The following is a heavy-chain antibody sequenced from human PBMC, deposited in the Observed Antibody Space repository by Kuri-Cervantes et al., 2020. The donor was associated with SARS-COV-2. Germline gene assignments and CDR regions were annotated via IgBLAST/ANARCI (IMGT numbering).Heavy chain of an antibody. J-gene: IGHJ4*02. D-gene: IGHD3-22*01. Sequence: SVKVSCKASGFTFTSSAVQWVRQARGQRLEWIGWIVVGSGNTNYAQKFQERVTITRDMSTSTAYMELSSLRSEDTAVYYCAAVYYNSSGYYYWGQGTLVTVSS. CDR2: IVVGSGNT. CDR1: GFTFTSSA. CDR3: AAVYYNSSGYYY. V-gene: IGHV1-58*01.